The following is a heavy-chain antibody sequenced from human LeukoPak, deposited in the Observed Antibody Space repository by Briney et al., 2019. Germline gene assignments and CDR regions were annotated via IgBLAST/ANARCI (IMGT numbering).Heavy chain of an antibody. J-gene: IGHJ4*02. Sequence: GGSLRLSCAASGFTFSSYSMNWVRQAPGKGLEWVSYISSSSSTIYYAGSVKGRFTISRDNAKNSLYLQMNSLRAEDTAVYYCARVGRFFTGSPTYYYDSSGYYIDYWGQGTLVTVSS. D-gene: IGHD3-22*01. V-gene: IGHV3-48*01. CDR3: ARVGRFFTGSPTYYYDSSGYYIDY. CDR1: GFTFSSYS. CDR2: ISSSSSTI.